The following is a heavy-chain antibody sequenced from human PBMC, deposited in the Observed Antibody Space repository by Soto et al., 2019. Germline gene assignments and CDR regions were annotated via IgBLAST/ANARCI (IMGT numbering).Heavy chain of an antibody. CDR3: ARGATVTRDYFYGMDV. D-gene: IGHD4-4*01. CDR2: IIPMFGTP. CDR1: GGSFSNYA. Sequence: ASVKVSCKTSGGSFSNYAFSWVRQAPGQGLEWMGAIIPMFGTPNYAQMFQGRVTITADESTNTAYMEVSSLRSDDSAVYFCARGATVTRDYFYGMDVWGQGTTVTVPS. J-gene: IGHJ6*02. V-gene: IGHV1-69*13.